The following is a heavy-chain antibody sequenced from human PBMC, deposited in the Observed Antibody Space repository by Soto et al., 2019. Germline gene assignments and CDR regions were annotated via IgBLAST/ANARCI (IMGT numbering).Heavy chain of an antibody. CDR3: AKDAIAKHGICLMDC. CDR2: LLLPGRST. D-gene: IGHD3-3*02. Sequence: GGSLRLSCAASGFMFSDYSMTWARQAPVKELEWVAVLLLPGRSTYYADSVKGRFTISGDTSANTVYLQMDSLRAEDTAVYYCAKDAIAKHGICLMDCWGQGSVVTVSS. J-gene: IGHJ4*02. V-gene: IGHV3-23*01. CDR1: GFMFSDYS.